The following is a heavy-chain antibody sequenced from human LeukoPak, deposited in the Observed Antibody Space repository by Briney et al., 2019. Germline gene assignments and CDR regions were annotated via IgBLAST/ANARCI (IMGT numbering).Heavy chain of an antibody. V-gene: IGHV1-18*01. CDR3: ARSKEFVATMVFDY. Sequence: GASVKVSCKASGYTFTSYGISWVRQAPGQGLEWMGWISAYNGNTNYAQKLQGRVTITADESTSTAYMELTSLRSEDTAVYYCARSKEFVATMVFDYWGQGTLVTVSS. D-gene: IGHD5-24*01. CDR1: GYTFTSYG. J-gene: IGHJ4*02. CDR2: ISAYNGNT.